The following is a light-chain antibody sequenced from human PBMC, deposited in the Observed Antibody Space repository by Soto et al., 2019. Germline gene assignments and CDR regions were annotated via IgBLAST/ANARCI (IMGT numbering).Light chain of an antibody. CDR2: KAS. Sequence: DIQMTQSPSTLSASVGDRVTITCRASQSISSWLAWYQQKPGKAPKLLIYKASSLESGVPSRFSGSGSGTEFTLTISSLQPDDFETYYCQQYNSYQYNFGKATKVDIX. CDR1: QSISSW. J-gene: IGKJ2*01. V-gene: IGKV1-5*03. CDR3: QQYNSYQYN.